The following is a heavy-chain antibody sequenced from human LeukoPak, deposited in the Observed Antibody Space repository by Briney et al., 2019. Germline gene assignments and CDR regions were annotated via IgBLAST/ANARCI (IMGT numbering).Heavy chain of an antibody. V-gene: IGHV3-7*03. J-gene: IGHJ6*04. D-gene: IGHD6-19*01. CDR3: ARDKWEWLARTYYYYGMDV. CDR1: GFTFSRYC. CDR2: IKQDGSAK. Sequence: GGSLRLSCAASGFTFSRYCMSWVRQAPGKGLEWMAHIKQDGSAKYYVASVKGRFTISRDNAMNSLYLQLNSLRAEDTAVYYCARDKWEWLARTYYYYGMDVWGKGTTVTVSS.